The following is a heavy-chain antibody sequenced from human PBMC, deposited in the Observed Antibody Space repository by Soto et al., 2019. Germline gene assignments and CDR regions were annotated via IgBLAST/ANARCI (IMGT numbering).Heavy chain of an antibody. Sequence: SAALSLTGSVSGGSVNNDNYYWSWIRQPPGKGLEWIASIYNGQYRKFNPSLESRVTMSVDTSKNQFSLKLNSVNAADTAVYYCAKYRRTEAEGFTLDYWGRGTLVTVSS. V-gene: IGHV4-61*01. CDR3: AKYRRTEAEGFTLDY. CDR2: IYNGQYR. J-gene: IGHJ4*02. CDR1: GGSVNNDNYY. D-gene: IGHD6-13*01.